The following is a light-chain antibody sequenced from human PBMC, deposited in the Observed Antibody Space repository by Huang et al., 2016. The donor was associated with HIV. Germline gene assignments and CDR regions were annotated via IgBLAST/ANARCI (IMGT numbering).Light chain of an antibody. J-gene: IGKJ4*01. Sequence: EIVLTQSPAILSLSPGERATLSCRASQSVSKYLAWYQQKPGEAPRLLIYDASNRATGIPARFSGSGSGTDFTLTINSLEPEDSAVYYCQQRSNWPPLTFGGGTKVEI. CDR2: DAS. V-gene: IGKV3-11*01. CDR1: QSVSKY. CDR3: QQRSNWPPLT.